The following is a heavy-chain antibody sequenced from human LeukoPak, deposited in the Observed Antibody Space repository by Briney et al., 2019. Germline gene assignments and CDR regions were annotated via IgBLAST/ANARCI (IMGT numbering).Heavy chain of an antibody. D-gene: IGHD4-17*01. J-gene: IGHJ6*03. Sequence: ASVKVSCKASGFTFTSSAMQWVRRARGQRLEWIGWIVVGSGNTNYAQKFQERVTITRDMSTSTAYMELSSLRSEDTAVYYCAAGPTTVTTNYYYMDVWGKGTTVTVSS. CDR1: GFTFTSSA. V-gene: IGHV1-58*02. CDR3: AAGPTTVTTNYYYMDV. CDR2: IVVGSGNT.